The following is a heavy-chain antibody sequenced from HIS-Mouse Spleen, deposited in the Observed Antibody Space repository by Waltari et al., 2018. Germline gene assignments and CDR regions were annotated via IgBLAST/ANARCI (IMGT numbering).Heavy chain of an antibody. CDR1: GGSFSHYA. CDR2: NIPILSIA. CDR3: ASGDPKYYYCDSSGYYY. D-gene: IGHD3-22*01. Sequence: QAQLVQSGAEVKTPRSSVKVCCKASGGSFSHYAISWARQAPGPGLAWMERNIPILSIAKSENKFKGRATDPWYKPTGTAYMVLSSRRSEDTAVYYCASGDPKYYYCDSSGYYYWGQGTLVTVSS. V-gene: IGHV1-69*04. J-gene: IGHJ4*02.